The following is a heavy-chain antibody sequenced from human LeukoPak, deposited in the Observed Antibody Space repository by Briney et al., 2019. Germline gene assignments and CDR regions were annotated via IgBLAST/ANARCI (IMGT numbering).Heavy chain of an antibody. CDR1: GDSISSYY. D-gene: IGHD3-22*01. V-gene: IGHV4-59*12. J-gene: IGHJ3*02. Sequence: TSETLSLTCTVSGDSISSYYWSWIRQPPGKGLEWIGYIYYTGNTKYNPSLESRVTISVDTSKNQFSLKLSSVTAADTAVYYCARRLIYYDSTNAGYAFDIWGQGTMVTVSS. CDR2: IYYTGNT. CDR3: ARRLIYYDSTNAGYAFDI.